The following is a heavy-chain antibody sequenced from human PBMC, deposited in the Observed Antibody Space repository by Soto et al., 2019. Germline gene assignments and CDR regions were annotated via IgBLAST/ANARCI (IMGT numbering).Heavy chain of an antibody. CDR3: AREDSYSSSSRYGMEV. D-gene: IGHD6-6*01. J-gene: IGHJ6*04. Sequence: QVQLVQSGAEVKKPGSSVKVSCKASGGTFSSYAISWVRQAPGQGLEWMGGIIPIFGTANYAQKFQGRVTITAVDSRCTACRERRDLRSEDTGVYYCAREDSYSSSSRYGMEVWGEGGTVTVST. V-gene: IGHV1-69*01. CDR1: GGTFSSYA. CDR2: IIPIFGTA.